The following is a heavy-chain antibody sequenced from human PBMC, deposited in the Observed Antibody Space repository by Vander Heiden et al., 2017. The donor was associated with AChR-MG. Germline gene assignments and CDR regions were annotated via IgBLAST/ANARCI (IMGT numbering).Heavy chain of an antibody. V-gene: IGHV1-18*01. CDR2: ISAYNGNT. J-gene: IGHJ6*02. CDR3: AREGVGWELLWKLRYYYGMDV. Sequence: QVQLVQSGAEVKKPGASVKVSCKASGYTFTSYGISWVRQAPGQGLEWMGWISAYNGNTNYAQKLQGRVTMTTDTSTSTAYMELRSLRSDDTAVYYCAREGVGWELLWKLRYYYGMDVWGQGTTVTVSS. CDR1: GYTFTSYG. D-gene: IGHD1-26*01.